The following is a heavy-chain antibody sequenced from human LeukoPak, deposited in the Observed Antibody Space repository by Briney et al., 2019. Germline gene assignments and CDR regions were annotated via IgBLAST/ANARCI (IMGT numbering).Heavy chain of an antibody. D-gene: IGHD3-10*01. CDR3: AKDWHYYGSGSENGDY. Sequence: PGGSLRLSCAASGFTFSSYGMHWVRQAPGKGLEWVAFIRYDGSNKYYADSVKGRFTISRDNSKNTLYLQMNSLRAEDTAVYYCAKDWHYYGSGSENGDYWGQGTLVTVSS. J-gene: IGHJ4*02. CDR2: IRYDGSNK. CDR1: GFTFSSYG. V-gene: IGHV3-30*02.